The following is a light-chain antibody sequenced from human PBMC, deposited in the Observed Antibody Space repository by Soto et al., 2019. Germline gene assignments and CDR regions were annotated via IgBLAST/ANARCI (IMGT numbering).Light chain of an antibody. Sequence: DIQMTPSPSTLSASVGDRVTITCRASQSISSWLAWYQQKPGKDTKLLIYDASSLESGVPSRFSGSGSGTEFSLTISSLQPDDVATYYCQQYSSYSLAFGGGTKVEIK. CDR1: QSISSW. V-gene: IGKV1-5*01. CDR2: DAS. CDR3: QQYSSYSLA. J-gene: IGKJ4*01.